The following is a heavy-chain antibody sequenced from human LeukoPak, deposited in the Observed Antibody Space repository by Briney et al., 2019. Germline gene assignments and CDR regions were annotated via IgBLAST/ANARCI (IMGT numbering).Heavy chain of an antibody. D-gene: IGHD2-15*01. Sequence: XCKASGYTFTSYDIXWVRQAPGQGLEWMGWMNPNSGNTGYAQKFQGRVTMTRNTSISTAYMELSSLRSEDTAVYYCARGWWYYWGQGTLVTVSS. CDR1: GYTFTSYD. J-gene: IGHJ4*02. V-gene: IGHV1-8*01. CDR3: ARGWWYY. CDR2: MNPNSGNT.